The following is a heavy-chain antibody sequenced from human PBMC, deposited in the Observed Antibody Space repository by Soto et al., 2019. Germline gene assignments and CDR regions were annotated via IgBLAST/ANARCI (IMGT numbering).Heavy chain of an antibody. CDR3: ARAGDYYDSSGSPYFDY. J-gene: IGHJ4*02. Sequence: SQTLSLTCAISGDSVSSNSAAWNWIRQSPSRGLEWLGRTYYGSKWYNDYAVSVKSRITINPDTSKNQFSLQLNSVTPEDTAVYYCARAGDYYDSSGSPYFDYWGQGTLVTVSS. D-gene: IGHD3-22*01. CDR2: TYYGSKWYN. V-gene: IGHV6-1*01. CDR1: GDSVSSNSAA.